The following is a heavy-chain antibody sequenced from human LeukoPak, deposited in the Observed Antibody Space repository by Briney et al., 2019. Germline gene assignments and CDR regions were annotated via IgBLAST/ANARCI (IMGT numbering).Heavy chain of an antibody. J-gene: IGHJ4*02. CDR1: GGTFSSYA. V-gene: IGHV1-69*13. CDR3: ARGHFVDNYYDSSGLDY. CDR2: IIPIFGTA. D-gene: IGHD3-22*01. Sequence: SVKVYCKAFGGTFSSYAISWVRQAPGQGLEWMGGIIPIFGTANYAQKFQGRVTITADESTSTAYMELSSLRSVDTAVYYCARGHFVDNYYDSSGLDYWGQGTLVTVSS.